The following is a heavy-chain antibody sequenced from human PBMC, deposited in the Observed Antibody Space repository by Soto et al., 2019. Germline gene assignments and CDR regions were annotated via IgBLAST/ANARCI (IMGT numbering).Heavy chain of an antibody. CDR2: IYYSGST. Sequence: SETLSLTCTVSGGSISSGDYYWSWIRQPPGKGLEWIGYIYYSGSTYYNPSLKSRVTISVDTSKNQFSLKLSSVTAADTAVYYCARGGRYCSSTSCSYGMDVWGQGTTVTVSS. V-gene: IGHV4-30-4*01. J-gene: IGHJ6*02. D-gene: IGHD2-2*01. CDR1: GGSISSGDYY. CDR3: ARGGRYCSSTSCSYGMDV.